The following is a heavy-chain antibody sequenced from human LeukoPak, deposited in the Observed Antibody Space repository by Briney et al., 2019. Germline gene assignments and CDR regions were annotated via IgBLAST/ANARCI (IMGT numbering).Heavy chain of an antibody. CDR1: GGSLNSYY. D-gene: IGHD2-2*01. Sequence: SETLSLTCTVSGGSLNSYYFNWIRQPAGKGLEWIGRTYTTGSTNYNPSLQRRVTMSIDTSKNQFSLKLTSVTAADTAVYYCARDVVPAAHREYNWFDPWGQGTLVTVSS. J-gene: IGHJ5*02. V-gene: IGHV4-4*07. CDR2: TYTTGST. CDR3: ARDVVPAAHREYNWFDP.